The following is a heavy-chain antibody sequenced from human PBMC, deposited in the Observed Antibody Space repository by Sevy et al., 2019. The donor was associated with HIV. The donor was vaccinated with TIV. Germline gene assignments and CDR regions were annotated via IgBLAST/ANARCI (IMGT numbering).Heavy chain of an antibody. CDR3: ARASGQSTSSRYFDF. Sequence: SETLSLTCTVSGDSISSYYWSWMRQPPGKGLEWIGYIHYSGSTNYNPSLKSRVTISVDTSMSQFSLNLNSVTAADTAVYFCARASGQSTSSRYFDFWGQGTLVTVSS. D-gene: IGHD6-6*01. V-gene: IGHV4-59*01. CDR2: IHYSGST. CDR1: GDSISSYY. J-gene: IGHJ4*02.